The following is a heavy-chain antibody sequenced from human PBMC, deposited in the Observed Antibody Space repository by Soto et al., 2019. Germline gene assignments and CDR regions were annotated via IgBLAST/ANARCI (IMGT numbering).Heavy chain of an antibody. CDR3: VREGGDNWLDP. CDR2: IYYSGST. D-gene: IGHD3-16*01. CDR1: GGSISSGGYY. V-gene: IGHV4-31*03. J-gene: IGHJ5*02. Sequence: SETLSLTCTVSGGSISSGGYYWSWIRQHPGKGLKWIGYIYYSGSTYYNPSLKSRVTISVDTSKNQFSLKLSSVTAADTAVYYCVREGGDNWLDPWGQGTLVTVSS.